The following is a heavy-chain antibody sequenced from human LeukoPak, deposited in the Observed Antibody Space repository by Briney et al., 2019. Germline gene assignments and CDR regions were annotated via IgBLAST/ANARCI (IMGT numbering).Heavy chain of an antibody. CDR3: ARDALSSSSGWFDP. J-gene: IGHJ5*02. Sequence: PGRSLRLSCAASGFTFSTYTMHWVRRAPGKGLEWVAIISYDGSNKYYADSVKGRFNISRDNSKNTLYLQMNSLRAEDTAVYFCARDALSSSSGWFDPWGQGTLVTVSS. CDR1: GFTFSTYT. V-gene: IGHV3-30*04. CDR2: ISYDGSNK. D-gene: IGHD6-6*01.